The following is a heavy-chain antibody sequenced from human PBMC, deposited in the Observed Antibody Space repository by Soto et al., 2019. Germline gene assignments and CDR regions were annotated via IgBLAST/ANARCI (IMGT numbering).Heavy chain of an antibody. D-gene: IGHD1-26*01. CDR1: GGSISSGDYY. Sequence: SGNLSLTCTVSGGSISSGDYYWSWIRQPPGKGVEWIGYIYYSGSTYYNPSLKSRVTISVDTSKNQFSLTLSSVTAADTAVYYCARQRRIVGATDGYFDYWGQGTLGTVSS. CDR2: IYYSGST. J-gene: IGHJ4*01. CDR3: ARQRRIVGATDGYFDY. V-gene: IGHV4-30-4*01.